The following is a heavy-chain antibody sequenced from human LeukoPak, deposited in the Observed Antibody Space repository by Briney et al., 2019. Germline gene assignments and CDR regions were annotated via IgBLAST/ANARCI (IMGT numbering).Heavy chain of an antibody. Sequence: ASVKVSCKASGYTFTSYGITWVRQAPGQGLEWMGGISAYNDNTNYAQKFQGRVTMTTDTSTSTAYTELRSLRSDDTAVYYCARDSVDGSGTYYNDSPDYWGQGTLVTVSS. CDR3: ARDSVDGSGTYYNDSPDY. V-gene: IGHV1-18*01. CDR1: GYTFTSYG. CDR2: ISAYNDNT. D-gene: IGHD3-10*01. J-gene: IGHJ4*02.